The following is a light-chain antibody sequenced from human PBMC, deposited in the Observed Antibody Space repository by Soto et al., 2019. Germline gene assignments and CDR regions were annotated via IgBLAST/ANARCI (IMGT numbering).Light chain of an antibody. CDR2: EDT. J-gene: IGLJ2*01. CDR1: SSDVGRYNL. Sequence: QSVLTQPAAVSGSPGQSITISCTGTSSDVGRYNLVSWYQQHPGKAPKLMVYEDTKRPSGVSDRFSGSKSGNTASLTISGLQAEDEADYFCCAYASITTVLFGGGTKLTVL. CDR3: CAYASITTVL. V-gene: IGLV2-23*01.